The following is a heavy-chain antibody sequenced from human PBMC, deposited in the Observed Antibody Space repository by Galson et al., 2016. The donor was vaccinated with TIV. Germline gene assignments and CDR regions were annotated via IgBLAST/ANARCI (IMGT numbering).Heavy chain of an antibody. V-gene: IGHV3-23*01. CDR1: GFTFSSYG. D-gene: IGHD3-3*01. CDR2: ISATGGST. J-gene: IGHJ6*02. CDR3: AKTIDVSGVLIKYFYYGMEV. Sequence: SLRLSCAASGFTFSSYGMHWVRQAPGKGLEWVASISATGGSTFYTGSVKGRFTVSRDNSNDPLSLQMSRLRAEDTAVNYCAKTIDVSGVLIKYFYYGMEVWGHGTTVTVSS.